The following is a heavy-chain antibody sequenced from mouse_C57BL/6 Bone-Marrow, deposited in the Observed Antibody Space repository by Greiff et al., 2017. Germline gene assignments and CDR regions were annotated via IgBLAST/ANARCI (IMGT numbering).Heavy chain of an antibody. V-gene: IGHV1-76*01. CDR3: ARGGNFLSY. CDR1: GYTFTDYY. J-gene: IGHJ3*01. CDR2: IYPGSGNT. Sequence: QVQLQQSGAELVRPGASVKLSCKASGYTFTDYYINWVKQRPGQGLEWIARIYPGSGNTYYNEKFKGKATLTAEESSSTAYMQLSSLTSEDSAVYFCARGGNFLSYWGQGTLVTVSA.